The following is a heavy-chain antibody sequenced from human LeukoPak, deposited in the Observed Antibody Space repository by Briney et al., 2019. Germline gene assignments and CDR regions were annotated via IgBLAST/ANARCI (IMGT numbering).Heavy chain of an antibody. D-gene: IGHD5-24*01. CDR1: GGSISSYY. Sequence: PSETLSLTCTVSGGSISSYYWSWLRQPPGKGLEWIGYIYYSGSTNYNPSLKSRVTISVDTSKNQFSLKLSSVTAADTAVYYCARVRGGYNDYWGQGTLVTVSS. CDR2: IYYSGST. V-gene: IGHV4-59*12. CDR3: ARVRGGYNDY. J-gene: IGHJ4*02.